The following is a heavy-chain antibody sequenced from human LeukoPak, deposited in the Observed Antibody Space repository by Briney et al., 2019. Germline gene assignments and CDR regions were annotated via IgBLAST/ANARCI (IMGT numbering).Heavy chain of an antibody. CDR1: GYTFTSYG. J-gene: IGHJ5*02. CDR2: ISPYNGDT. CDR3: ARDLRIAAAGTVLGNWFDP. Sequence: GASVKVSCKASGYTFTSYGITWVRQAHGQGLEWMGWISPYNGDTDYAQKLQGRLTMTTDTPTSTAYMELRSLRSDDTAVYYCARDLRIAAAGTVLGNWFDPWGQGTLVTVSS. V-gene: IGHV1-18*01. D-gene: IGHD6-13*01.